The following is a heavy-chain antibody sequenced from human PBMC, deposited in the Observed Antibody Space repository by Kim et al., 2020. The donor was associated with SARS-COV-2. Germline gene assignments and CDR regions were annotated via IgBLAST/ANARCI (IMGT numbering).Heavy chain of an antibody. Sequence: QKFKGRVTITADESTSTAYMELSSLRSEDTAVYYCARAWLTDPSYWYFDLWGRGTLVTVSS. V-gene: IGHV1-69*01. J-gene: IGHJ2*01. CDR3: ARAWLTDPSYWYFDL. D-gene: IGHD7-27*01.